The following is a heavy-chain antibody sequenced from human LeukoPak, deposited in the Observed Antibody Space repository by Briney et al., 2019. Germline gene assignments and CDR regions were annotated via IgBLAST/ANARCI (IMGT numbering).Heavy chain of an antibody. CDR1: GFPFNNYW. CDR2: INTDGRTT. CDR3: ARAGASGWYAAGWFDP. D-gene: IGHD6-19*01. J-gene: IGHJ5*02. V-gene: IGHV3-74*01. Sequence: GGSLKLSCAASGFPFNNYWIHWVRQAPGKGLMWVSSINTDGRTTRYAASVQGRFTISRDNAKNTLSLQMNSLRDDDTAVYYCARAGASGWYAAGWFDPWGQGTLVTVSS.